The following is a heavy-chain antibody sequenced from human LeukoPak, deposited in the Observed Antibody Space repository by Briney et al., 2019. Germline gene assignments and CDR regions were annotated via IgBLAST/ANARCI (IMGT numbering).Heavy chain of an antibody. CDR2: ISSSGSTI. D-gene: IGHD3-10*01. CDR3: VRDPIGHHYGSGSGAFDI. Sequence: PGGSLRLSCAASGFTFSSYAMSWVRQAPGKGLEWVSAISSSGSTIYYADSVKGRFTISRDNAKNSLYLQMNSLRAEDTAVYYCVRDPIGHHYGSGSGAFDIWGQGTMVTVSS. CDR1: GFTFSSYA. J-gene: IGHJ3*02. V-gene: IGHV3-21*04.